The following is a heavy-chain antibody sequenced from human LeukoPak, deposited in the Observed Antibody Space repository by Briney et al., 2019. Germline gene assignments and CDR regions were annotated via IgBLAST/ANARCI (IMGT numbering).Heavy chain of an antibody. D-gene: IGHD3-3*01. J-gene: IGHJ3*02. CDR1: GGSISSGDYY. CDR3: AREPVYYDFWSGYLAFDI. CDR2: IYYSGST. V-gene: IGHV4-30-4*08. Sequence: PSETLSLTCTVSGGSISSGDYYWSWIRQPPGKGLEGIGYIYYSGSTYYNPSLKSRVTISVDTSKNQFSLKLSSVTAADTAVYYCAREPVYYDFWSGYLAFDIWGQGTMVTVSS.